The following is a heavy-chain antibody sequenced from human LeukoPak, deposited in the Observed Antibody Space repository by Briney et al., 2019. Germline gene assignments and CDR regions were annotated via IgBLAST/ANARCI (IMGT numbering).Heavy chain of an antibody. CDR2: IYYSGGT. D-gene: IGHD2-15*01. CDR3: ARDWVRRYCSGGSCYYGMDV. CDR1: GGSISSGGYY. Sequence: SETLSLTCTVSGGSISSGGYYWSWIRQHPGKGLEWIGYIYYSGGTYYNPSLKSRVTISVDTSKNQFSLKLSSVTAADTAVYYCARDWVRRYCSGGSCYYGMDVWGQGTTVTVSS. J-gene: IGHJ6*02. V-gene: IGHV4-31*03.